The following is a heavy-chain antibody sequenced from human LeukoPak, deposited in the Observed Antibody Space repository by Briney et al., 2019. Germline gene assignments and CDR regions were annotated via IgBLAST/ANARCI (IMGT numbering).Heavy chain of an antibody. Sequence: ASVKVSCKASGYTFTSYDINWVRQATGQGLEWMGWMNPNSGNTGYAQKFQGRVTMTRNTSISTAYMELSSLRSEDTAVYYCARDKESAAEDNWFDPWGQGTLVTVSS. V-gene: IGHV1-8*01. CDR2: MNPNSGNT. CDR1: GYTFTSYD. CDR3: ARDKESAAEDNWFDP. J-gene: IGHJ5*02. D-gene: IGHD3-10*01.